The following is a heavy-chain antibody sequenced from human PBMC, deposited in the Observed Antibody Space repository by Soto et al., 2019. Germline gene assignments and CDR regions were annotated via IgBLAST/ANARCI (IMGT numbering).Heavy chain of an antibody. CDR2: ITSGSGYI. D-gene: IGHD2-15*01. Sequence: PGGSLRLSCAASGFTFSIYGMNWVRQAPGKGLEWVSCITSGSGYIYYADSVKGRFTISRDDAKNSLYLQLNNLKVEDTAVYYCARDQAVVVGNDAFDVWGQGTMVTVS. J-gene: IGHJ3*01. CDR3: ARDQAVVVGNDAFDV. V-gene: IGHV3-21*01. CDR1: GFTFSIYG.